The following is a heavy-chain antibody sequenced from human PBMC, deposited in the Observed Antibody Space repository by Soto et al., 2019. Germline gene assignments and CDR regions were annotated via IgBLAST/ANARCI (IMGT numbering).Heavy chain of an antibody. CDR3: AKEVGTAMTAITNWNFDL. CDR1: GFTFSACA. J-gene: IGHJ2*01. CDR2: ISSDGGNY. Sequence: QVQLVESGGGVVQPGRSQRLSCAASGFTFSACAMHWVRQSPGKGVEWVAVISSDGGNYYYEDSVKGRFTISRDNSKNTLYLQMDRLRAEETAVYYCAKEVGTAMTAITNWNFDLWGRGTLVTVSS. V-gene: IGHV3-30*18. D-gene: IGHD2-21*02.